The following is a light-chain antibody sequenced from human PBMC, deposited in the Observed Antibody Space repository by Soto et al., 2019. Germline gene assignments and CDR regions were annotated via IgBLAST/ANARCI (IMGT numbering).Light chain of an antibody. J-gene: IGKJ1*01. Sequence: DIQLTQSPPSLSASLVDIVSIACRASQSIINHLNWYQHKPGKAPKLLIYAASNLRRGVPSRFRGSGSGTEFTLTISSLQTDDFATYYCQQYDSSWTFGQGTKVDI. CDR1: QSIINH. CDR3: QQYDSSWT. CDR2: AAS. V-gene: IGKV1-39*01.